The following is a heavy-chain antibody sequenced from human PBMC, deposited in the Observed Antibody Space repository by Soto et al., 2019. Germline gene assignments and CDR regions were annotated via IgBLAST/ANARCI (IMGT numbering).Heavy chain of an antibody. Sequence: QVQLVQSGAEVKKPGASVKVSCKTSGYSFTDYGVNWVRQAPGQGLEWMGWISTYHGHTNYAQKLQGRVTMTTDTSTSTVYMELRSLRSDDTAVYYCARDPMSGRISGEGAYKYCYMDVWGKGTTVTVSS. CDR2: ISTYHGHT. D-gene: IGHD7-27*01. CDR1: GYSFTDYG. V-gene: IGHV1-18*01. CDR3: ARDPMSGRISGEGAYKYCYMDV. J-gene: IGHJ6*03.